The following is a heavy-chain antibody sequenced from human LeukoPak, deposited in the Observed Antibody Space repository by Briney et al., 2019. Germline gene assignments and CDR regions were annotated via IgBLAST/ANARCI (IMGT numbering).Heavy chain of an antibody. J-gene: IGHJ4*02. CDR2: IIPIFGTA. CDR1: GGTFSSYA. Sequence: SVKVSCKASGGTFSSYAISWVRQAPGQGLEWMGGIIPIFGTANYAQKFHGRVTITTDESTSTAYMELSSLRSEDTAVYYCARTYYYDSYFDYWGQGTLVTVSS. CDR3: ARTYYYDSYFDY. D-gene: IGHD3-22*01. V-gene: IGHV1-69*05.